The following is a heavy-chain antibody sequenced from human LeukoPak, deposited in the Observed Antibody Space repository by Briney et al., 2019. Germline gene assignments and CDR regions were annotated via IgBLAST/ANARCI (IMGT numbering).Heavy chain of an antibody. D-gene: IGHD2-2*01. CDR1: GGSISSGGYF. CDR2: IYYSGST. Sequence: PSETLSLTCTVSGGSISSGGYFWSWIRQHPGKGLEWIGYIYYSGSTYYNPSLKSRVTISLDTSKNQFSLKLTSVTAADTAVYYCARVYQSAEYYFDYWGQGNLVSVSS. J-gene: IGHJ4*02. CDR3: ARVYQSAEYYFDY. V-gene: IGHV4-31*03.